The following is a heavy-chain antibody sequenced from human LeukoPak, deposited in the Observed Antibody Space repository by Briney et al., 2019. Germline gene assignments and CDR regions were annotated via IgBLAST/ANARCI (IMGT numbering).Heavy chain of an antibody. CDR2: INPNSGGT. Sequence: ASVKVSCKASGYTFTGYYMHWVRQAPGQGLEWMGRINPNSGGTNYAQKFQVRVTMTRDTSISTAYMELSRLRSDDTAVYYCAREKQWLAREVFDPWGQGTLVTVSS. CDR3: AREKQWLAREVFDP. D-gene: IGHD6-19*01. J-gene: IGHJ5*02. CDR1: GYTFTGYY. V-gene: IGHV1-2*06.